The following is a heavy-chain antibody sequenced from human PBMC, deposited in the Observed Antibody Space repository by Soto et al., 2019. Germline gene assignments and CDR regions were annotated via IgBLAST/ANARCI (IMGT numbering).Heavy chain of an antibody. J-gene: IGHJ5*02. CDR1: GFTFSRYA. Sequence: PGGSLRLSCVASGFTFSRYAMHWVRQAPGKGLEWVAVISYDGSNKYYADSVKGRFTISRDNSKNTLYLQMNSLRAEDTAVYYCARQPKSTPGIAAAGTSWGQGTLVTVSS. V-gene: IGHV3-30-3*01. CDR3: ARQPKSTPGIAAAGTS. D-gene: IGHD6-13*01. CDR2: ISYDGSNK.